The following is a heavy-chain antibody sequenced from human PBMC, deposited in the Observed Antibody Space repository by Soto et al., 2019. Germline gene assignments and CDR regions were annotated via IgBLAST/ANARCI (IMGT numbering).Heavy chain of an antibody. Sequence: QLQLQESGPGLVKPSETLSLTCTVSGGSISSSSYYWGWIRQPPGKGLEWIGSIYYSGSTYYNPSLKSRVTIPVDTSKNQFSLKLSSVTAADTAVYYCASPSGYYLPLGYWGQGTLVTVSS. J-gene: IGHJ4*02. V-gene: IGHV4-39*01. CDR3: ASPSGYYLPLGY. CDR1: GGSISSSSYY. D-gene: IGHD3-22*01. CDR2: IYYSGST.